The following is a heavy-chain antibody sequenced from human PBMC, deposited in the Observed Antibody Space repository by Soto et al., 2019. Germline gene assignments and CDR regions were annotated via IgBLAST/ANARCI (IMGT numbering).Heavy chain of an antibody. CDR2: INGDGSDT. V-gene: IGHV3-74*01. CDR3: TRSIAGFSYADS. CDR1: GFTFSTYW. Sequence: EVQLVESGGVLVQPGGSLRLSCAASGFTFSTYWMHWVRQAPGKGLVWVSRINGDGSDTVYTDFVKGRFTSSRDNAKNTLYRQMNSLRAADTAVYYCTRSIAGFSYADSWGLGTLVTVSS. J-gene: IGHJ4*02. D-gene: IGHD2-2*01.